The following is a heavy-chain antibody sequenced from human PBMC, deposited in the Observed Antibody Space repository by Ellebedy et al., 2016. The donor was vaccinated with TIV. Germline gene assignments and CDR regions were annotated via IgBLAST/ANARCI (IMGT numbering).Heavy chain of an antibody. J-gene: IGHJ4*02. CDR1: GFTFSDYH. V-gene: IGHV3-72*01. Sequence: GGSLRLSCAASGFTFSDYHMDWVRQAPGKGLEWVGRIRQKSRGYSTEYAASVKGRFTISREDLKNSLYLQMDSLKTEDTAVYYCGASAIGNIFDYWGQGALVAVSS. D-gene: IGHD1-26*01. CDR3: GASAIGNIFDY. CDR2: IRQKSRGYST.